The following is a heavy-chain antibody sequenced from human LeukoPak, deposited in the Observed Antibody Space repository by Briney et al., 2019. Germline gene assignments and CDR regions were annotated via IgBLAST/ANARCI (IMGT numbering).Heavy chain of an antibody. D-gene: IGHD2-2*01. Sequence: SVKVSCKASGGTFSSYAISWVRQAPGQGLEWMGRIIPIFGTANYAQKFQGRVTITTDESTSTAYMYLSSLRSEETAVYYFARTGLSSPQGWVDYWGQGTLVTVSS. CDR1: GGTFSSYA. J-gene: IGHJ4*02. V-gene: IGHV1-69*05. CDR2: IIPIFGTA. CDR3: ARTGLSSPQGWVDY.